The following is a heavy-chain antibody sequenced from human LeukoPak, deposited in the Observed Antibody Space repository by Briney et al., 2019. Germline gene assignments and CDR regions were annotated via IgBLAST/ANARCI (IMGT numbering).Heavy chain of an antibody. CDR1: GFTFSNYW. V-gene: IGHV3-7*01. D-gene: IGHD3-3*01. J-gene: IGHJ4*02. CDR2: IKQDGSEK. CDR3: ARDQVDFWSGYYAFDY. Sequence: PGGSLRLSCAASGFTFSNYWMSWVRQAPGKGLEWVANIKQDGSEKYYVDSVKGRFTISRDNAKNSLYLQMNSLRAEDTAVYYCARDQVDFWSGYYAFDYWGQGTLVTVSS.